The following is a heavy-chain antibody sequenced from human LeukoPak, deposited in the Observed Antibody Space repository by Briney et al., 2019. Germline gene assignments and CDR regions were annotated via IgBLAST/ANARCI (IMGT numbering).Heavy chain of an antibody. CDR3: AECQYDKPQGADAFDI. CDR1: GYTFTSYG. D-gene: IGHD5/OR15-5a*01. V-gene: IGHV1-18*01. CDR2: ISAYNGNT. J-gene: IGHJ3*02. Sequence: ASVKVSCKASGYTFTSYGISWVRQAPGQGLEWMGWISAYNGNTNYAQKLQGRVTMTTDKSTSTAYMELSSLRSEDTAVYYCAECQYDKPQGADAFDIWGQGTMVTVSS.